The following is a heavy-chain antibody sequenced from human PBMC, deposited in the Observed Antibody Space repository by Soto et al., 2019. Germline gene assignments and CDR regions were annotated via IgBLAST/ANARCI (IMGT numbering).Heavy chain of an antibody. CDR3: ARSGRDRTYYDFWSGSSRLTHMDV. D-gene: IGHD3-3*01. Sequence: SETLSLTCAVYGGSFSGYYWSWIRQPPGKGLEWIGEINHSGSTNYNPSLKSRVTISVDTSENQFSLKLSSVTAADTAVYYCARSGRDRTYYDFWSGSSRLTHMDVWGKGTTVTVSS. J-gene: IGHJ6*03. V-gene: IGHV4-34*01. CDR2: INHSGST. CDR1: GGSFSGYY.